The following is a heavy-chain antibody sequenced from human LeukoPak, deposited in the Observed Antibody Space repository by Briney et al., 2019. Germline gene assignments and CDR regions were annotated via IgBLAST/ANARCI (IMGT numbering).Heavy chain of an antibody. Sequence: GGSLRLSCAASGFTFSSYWMSWVRQAPGKGLEWVANIKQDGSEKYYVDSVKGRFTISRDNAKNSLYLQMNSLRAEDTAMYYCARDDSSSWYGRYGMDVWGQGTTVTVSS. J-gene: IGHJ6*02. V-gene: IGHV3-7*01. CDR3: ARDDSSSWYGRYGMDV. D-gene: IGHD6-13*01. CDR1: GFTFSSYW. CDR2: IKQDGSEK.